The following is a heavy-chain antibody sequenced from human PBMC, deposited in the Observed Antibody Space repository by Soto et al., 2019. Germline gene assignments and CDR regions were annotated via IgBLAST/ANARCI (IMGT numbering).Heavy chain of an antibody. CDR3: ASRPDTYYYDSSGIRPYAFDI. V-gene: IGHV1-69*01. CDR2: IIPIFGTA. D-gene: IGHD3-22*01. Sequence: QVQLVQSGAEVKKPGSSVKVSCKASGGTFSSYAISWVRQAPGQGLEWMGGIIPIFGTANYAQKFQGRVTITEVESTSTAYMELSSLRSEDTAVYYCASRPDTYYYDSSGIRPYAFDIWGQGTMVTVSS. CDR1: GGTFSSYA. J-gene: IGHJ3*02.